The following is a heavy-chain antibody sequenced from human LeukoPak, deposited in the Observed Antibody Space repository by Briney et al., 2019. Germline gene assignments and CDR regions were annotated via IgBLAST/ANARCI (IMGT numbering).Heavy chain of an antibody. Sequence: GGSLRLSCAASGFIFSSYGMHWVRQAPGKGLEWVSLIYSGGSTYYADSVKGRFTISRDNSKNTLYLQMNSLRAEDTAVYYCARRAGGYSHPYDYWGQGTLVTVSS. D-gene: IGHD4-23*01. CDR3: ARRAGGYSHPYDY. CDR2: IYSGGST. J-gene: IGHJ4*02. CDR1: GFIFSSYG. V-gene: IGHV3-53*01.